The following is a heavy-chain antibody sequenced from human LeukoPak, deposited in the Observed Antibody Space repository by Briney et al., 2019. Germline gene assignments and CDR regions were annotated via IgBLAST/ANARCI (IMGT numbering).Heavy chain of an antibody. D-gene: IGHD3-22*01. Sequence: SETLSLTCTVSGGSISTYYWSWIRQPPGKGLEWIGSIYYSGSTYYNPSLKSRVTISVDTSKNQFSLKLSSVTAADTAVYYCASRYDSSGEDYWGQGTLVTVSS. CDR1: GGSISTYY. V-gene: IGHV4-59*05. J-gene: IGHJ4*02. CDR2: IYYSGST. CDR3: ASRYDSSGEDY.